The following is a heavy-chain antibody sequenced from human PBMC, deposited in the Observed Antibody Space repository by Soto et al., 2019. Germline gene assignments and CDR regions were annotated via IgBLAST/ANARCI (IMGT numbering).Heavy chain of an antibody. CDR1: EFSVSDNY. CDR3: KSRDY. CDR2: IFSGGST. J-gene: IGHJ4*02. Sequence: EVQLVESGGGLVLPGGSLRLACAASEFSVSDNYMNWVRQAPGKGLEWVAVIFSGGSTNYADSVKARFTISRLKSENTLYLQMSSLRPEDTAVYFCKSRDYWGRGTLVTVSS. V-gene: IGHV3-53*04.